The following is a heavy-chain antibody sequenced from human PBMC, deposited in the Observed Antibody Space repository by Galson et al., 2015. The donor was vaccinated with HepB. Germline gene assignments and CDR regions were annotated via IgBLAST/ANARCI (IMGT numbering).Heavy chain of an antibody. Sequence: SLRLSCAASGFIFTSYAMSWVRQAPGKGLEWVSSISAGGGSTFYAGSVKGRFTISRDNSKNTLYLQMNSLRVEDTAVYYCAKGESDYNILIGYYMTPTRWGQGTLVTVSS. V-gene: IGHV3-23*01. J-gene: IGHJ4*02. CDR1: GFIFTSYA. CDR3: AKGESDYNILIGYYMTPTR. D-gene: IGHD3-9*01. CDR2: ISAGGGST.